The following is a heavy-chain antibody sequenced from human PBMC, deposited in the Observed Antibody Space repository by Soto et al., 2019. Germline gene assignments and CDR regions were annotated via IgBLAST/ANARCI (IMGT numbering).Heavy chain of an antibody. Sequence: GGSLRLSCAASGFTFSSYGMHWVRQAPGKGLEWVAVISYDGSNKYYADSVKGRFTISRDNSKNTLYLQMNSLRAEDTAVYYCAKETDGYNYGYYYYGMDVWRQGTTVTVSS. V-gene: IGHV3-30*18. CDR3: AKETDGYNYGYYYYGMDV. CDR1: GFTFSSYG. D-gene: IGHD5-12*01. J-gene: IGHJ6*02. CDR2: ISYDGSNK.